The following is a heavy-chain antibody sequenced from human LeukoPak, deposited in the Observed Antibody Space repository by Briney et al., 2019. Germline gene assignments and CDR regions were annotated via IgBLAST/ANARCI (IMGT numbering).Heavy chain of an antibody. V-gene: IGHV1-2*02. CDR3: VRAVRTTVTTFWFDP. D-gene: IGHD4-17*01. J-gene: IGHJ5*02. CDR2: INPNSGGT. CDR1: GYTFTGYY. Sequence: GASVKVSCKASGYTFTGYYMHWVRQAPGQGLEWMGWINPNSGGTNYAQKFQGRVTMTRDTSISTAYMELSRLRSDDTAVYYCVRAVRTTVTTFWFDPWGQGTLVTVSS.